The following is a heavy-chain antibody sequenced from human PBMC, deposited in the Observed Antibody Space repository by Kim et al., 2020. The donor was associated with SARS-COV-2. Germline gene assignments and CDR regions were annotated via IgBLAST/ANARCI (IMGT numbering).Heavy chain of an antibody. Sequence: GGSLRLSCAASGLTFSSYDMHPVRQATGIGLEFVSTMGPAGDTYYPGSVKGRVTISREKAKNSLYLQMNSLRAGDTAVYYCARALMGSSGFDAFDIWGQGTMATVSS. CDR1: GLTFSSYD. CDR2: MGPAGDT. D-gene: IGHD3-22*01. V-gene: IGHV3-13*04. J-gene: IGHJ3*02. CDR3: ARALMGSSGFDAFDI.